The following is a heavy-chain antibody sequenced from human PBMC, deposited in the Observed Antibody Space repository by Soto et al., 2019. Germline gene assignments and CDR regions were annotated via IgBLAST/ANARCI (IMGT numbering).Heavy chain of an antibody. V-gene: IGHV1-69*13. Sequence: SVKVSCKASGGTFSSYAISWVRQAPGQGLEWMGGIIPIFGTANYAQKFQGRVTITADESTSTAYMELSSLRSEDTAVYYCAGVLTYYYYGMDVWGQGTTVTVSS. CDR2: IIPIFGTA. CDR1: GGTFSSYA. J-gene: IGHJ6*02. CDR3: AGVLTYYYYGMDV.